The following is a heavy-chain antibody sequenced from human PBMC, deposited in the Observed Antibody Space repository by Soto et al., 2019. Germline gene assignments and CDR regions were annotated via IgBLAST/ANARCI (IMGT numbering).Heavy chain of an antibody. CDR1: GGSLSDYY. Sequence: QVQLQQWGAGLLKPSGTLSLTCGVSGGSLSDYYWSWIRPPPGEGLEWIGEINHSGSTNLNPSLKSRATISVDRSTTQFSLPLSSVTAADTALYYCARPPIKYCSSIICSPDYNYYMDVWGTGSAVTVSS. J-gene: IGHJ6*03. CDR3: ARPPIKYCSSIICSPDYNYYMDV. V-gene: IGHV4-34*04. CDR2: INHSGST. D-gene: IGHD2-2*01.